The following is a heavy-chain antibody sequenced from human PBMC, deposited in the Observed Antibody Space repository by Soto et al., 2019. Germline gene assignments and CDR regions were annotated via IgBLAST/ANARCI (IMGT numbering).Heavy chain of an antibody. J-gene: IGHJ4*02. CDR1: GYTFANYD. CDR3: ARSYFDSWTEYWKPVKY. CDR2: ISTKSGKT. Sequence: QVPLVQSAAEVKEPGASVKVSCKASGYTFANYDISWVRQAPGQGLEWMAWISTKSGKTAYAQNVQGRLTLTADSSATTVHMELRSLRSDDTAVYYCARSYFDSWTEYWKPVKYWGQGTLVAVSS. D-gene: IGHD3-3*01. V-gene: IGHV1-18*04.